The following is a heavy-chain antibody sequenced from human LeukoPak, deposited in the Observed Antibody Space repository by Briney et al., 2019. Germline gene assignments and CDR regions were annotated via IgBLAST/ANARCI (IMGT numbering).Heavy chain of an antibody. J-gene: IGHJ4*02. CDR2: INHSGYT. V-gene: IGHV4-34*01. Sequence: MPSETLSLTCAVSGVSFNDYYWSWVRQTPGKGLEWLGEINHSGYTNDSPSLKSRVTLSIDTSRKQYSLNLRSVTNADTGIYYCTRMTTGHDYWGQGTLVTVSS. CDR1: GVSFNDYY. D-gene: IGHD4-17*01. CDR3: TRMTTGHDY.